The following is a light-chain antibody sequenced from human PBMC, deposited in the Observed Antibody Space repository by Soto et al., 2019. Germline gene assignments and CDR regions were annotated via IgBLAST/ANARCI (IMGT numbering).Light chain of an antibody. CDR1: SSDVGGYNY. V-gene: IGLV2-14*03. CDR2: DVT. J-gene: IGLJ2*01. Sequence: QSALTQPASVSGSPGQSITISCTGTSSDVGGYNYVSWYQQHPGKAPKVMIYDVTKRPSGISHRFSGSKSGNTASLTISGLQVEDEADYYCSSYTSGSTRVVFGGGTKLTVL. CDR3: SSYTSGSTRVV.